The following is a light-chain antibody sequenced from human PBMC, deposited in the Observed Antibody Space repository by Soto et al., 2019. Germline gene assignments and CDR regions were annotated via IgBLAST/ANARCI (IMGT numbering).Light chain of an antibody. CDR3: QQYYSHPPT. J-gene: IGKJ4*01. CDR2: AAS. V-gene: IGKV1-8*01. CDR1: QGISSY. Sequence: AIRMTQSPSSFSASTGDRVTLTCRASQGISSYLAWYQQKPGKAPKLLIYAASTLQSGVPSRFSGSGSGTDFTPTISCLPSEYFVNYYWQQYYSHPPTFGRGTKVEIK.